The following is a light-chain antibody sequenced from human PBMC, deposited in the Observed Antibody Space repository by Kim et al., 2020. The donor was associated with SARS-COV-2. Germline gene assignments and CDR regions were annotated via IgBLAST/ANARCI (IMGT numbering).Light chain of an antibody. CDR2: DVS. CDR1: SSDVGGYNY. J-gene: IGLJ1*01. V-gene: IGLV2-14*03. CDR3: SSYTSSSSPYV. Sequence: QSITISCTGTSSDVGGYNYVSWYQQHPGKAPKLMIYDVSNRPSGVSNRFSGSKSGNTASLTISGLQAEDEADYYCSSYTSSSSPYVFGTGTKVTVL.